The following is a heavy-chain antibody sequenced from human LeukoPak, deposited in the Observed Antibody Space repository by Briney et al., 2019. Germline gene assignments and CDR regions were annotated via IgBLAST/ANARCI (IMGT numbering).Heavy chain of an antibody. CDR3: AAESRRLWSGYYSSEAMDV. V-gene: IGHV1-58*02. J-gene: IGHJ6*04. Sequence: GASVKVSCKASGFTFTSSAMQWVRQARGQRLEWIGWIVVGSGNTNYAQKFQERVTITRDMSTSTAYMELSSLRSEDTAVYYCAAESRRLWSGYYSSEAMDVWGKGTTVTVSS. D-gene: IGHD3-3*01. CDR2: IVVGSGNT. CDR1: GFTFTSSA.